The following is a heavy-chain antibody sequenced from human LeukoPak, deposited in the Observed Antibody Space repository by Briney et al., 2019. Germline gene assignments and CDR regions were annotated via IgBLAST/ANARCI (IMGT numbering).Heavy chain of an antibody. J-gene: IGHJ4*02. V-gene: IGHV3-74*01. Sequence: GGSLRLSCAASEFTFSSYWMHWVRQAPGKGLVWVSRINTDGSSTIYADSVKGRFTIYRDDAKNALYLQMSSLRAEDTAVYYCARGNFVGDYWGQGTLVTVSS. CDR3: ARGNFVGDY. CDR1: EFTFSSYW. CDR2: INTDGSST.